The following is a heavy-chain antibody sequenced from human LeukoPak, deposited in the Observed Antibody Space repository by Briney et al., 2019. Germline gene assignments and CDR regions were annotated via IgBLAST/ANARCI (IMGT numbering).Heavy chain of an antibody. D-gene: IGHD3-10*01. CDR1: GFTVSSNY. CDR2: IYKNAIT. J-gene: IGHJ6*03. Sequence: GGSLLLSCAASGFTVSSNYMTWVRQAPGKGLEWVSVIYKNAITYYADTVKGRFTISRDNSKNTLYLQMNSLRADDTAVYYCARSLRVRGVPDYMDVWGKGTTVTVSS. V-gene: IGHV3-53*01. CDR3: ARSLRVRGVPDYMDV.